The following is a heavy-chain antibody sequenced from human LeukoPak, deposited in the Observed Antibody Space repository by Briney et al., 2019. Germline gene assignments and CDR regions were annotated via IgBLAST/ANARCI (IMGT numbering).Heavy chain of an antibody. V-gene: IGHV4-59*01. D-gene: IGHD1-26*01. CDR2: IYYSGST. J-gene: IGHJ4*02. CDR3: ARDLDSALDY. Sequence: SETLSLTCTVSGGSISSYYWSWIRQPPGKGLEWIGYIYYSGSTNYNPSLKSRVTISVDTSKNQFSLKLSSVAAADTAVYYCARDLDSALDYWGQGTLVTVSS. CDR1: GGSISSYY.